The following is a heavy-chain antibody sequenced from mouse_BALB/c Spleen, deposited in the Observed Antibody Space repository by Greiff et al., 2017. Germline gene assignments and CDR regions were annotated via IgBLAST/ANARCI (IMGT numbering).Heavy chain of an antibody. J-gene: IGHJ3*01. Sequence: EVKLMESGPELVKPGASVKVSCKASGYAFTSYNMYWVKQSHGKSLEWIGYIDPYNGGTSYNQKFKGKATLTVDKSSSTAYMHLNSLTSEDSAVYYCARLGGNYAAWFAYWGQGTLVTVAA. D-gene: IGHD2-1*01. V-gene: IGHV1S135*01. CDR2: IDPYNGGT. CDR3: ARLGGNYAAWFAY. CDR1: GYAFTSYN.